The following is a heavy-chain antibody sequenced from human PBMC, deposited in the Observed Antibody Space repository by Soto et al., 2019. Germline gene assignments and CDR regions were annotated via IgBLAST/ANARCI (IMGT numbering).Heavy chain of an antibody. CDR1: GGSISSYY. CDR2: IYYSGST. CDR3: ARVNGDYGDYFDY. D-gene: IGHD4-17*01. V-gene: IGHV4-59*01. J-gene: IGHJ4*02. Sequence: SETLSLTCTSSGGSISSYYWSWIRQPPGKGLEWIGYIYYSGSTNYNPSLKSRVTISVDTSKNQFSLKLSSVTAADTAVYYCARVNGDYGDYFDYWGQGTLVTVSS.